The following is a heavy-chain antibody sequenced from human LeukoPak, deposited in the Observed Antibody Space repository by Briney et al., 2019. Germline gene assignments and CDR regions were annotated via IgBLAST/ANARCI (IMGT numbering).Heavy chain of an antibody. J-gene: IGHJ4*02. CDR3: ARDLSSSWYSLAY. V-gene: IGHV3-20*04. Sequence: SGGSLRLSCAASGVSIADHGMSWVRQAPGKGLEWVAGINWDGEGTSYAESVRGRFTISRDNAKKSLYLEMNGLRDEDTAFYYCARDLSSSWYSLAYWGQGTLVTVSS. CDR1: GVSIADHG. CDR2: INWDGEGT. D-gene: IGHD6-13*01.